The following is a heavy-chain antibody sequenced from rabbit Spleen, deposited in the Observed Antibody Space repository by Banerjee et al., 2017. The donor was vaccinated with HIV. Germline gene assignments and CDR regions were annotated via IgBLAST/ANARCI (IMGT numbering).Heavy chain of an antibody. J-gene: IGHJ6*01. Sequence: QQLVESGGGLVKPGASLTLTCTASGFSLSSSGYLCWVRQAPGKGLVWISCIASSSSGFTYSATWAKGRFTCSKTSSTTVTLQMTSLTVADTATYFCARYTGSSFSSYGMDLWGQGTLVTVS. V-gene: IGHV1S40*01. CDR1: GFSLSSSGY. CDR3: ARYTGSSFSSYGMDL. CDR2: IASSSSGFT. D-gene: IGHD8-1*01.